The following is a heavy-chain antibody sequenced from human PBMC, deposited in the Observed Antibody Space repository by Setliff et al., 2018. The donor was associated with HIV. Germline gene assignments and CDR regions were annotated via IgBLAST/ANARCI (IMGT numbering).Heavy chain of an antibody. CDR3: ARVQYHYVNNGDSYYFTH. CDR2: IYHTGST. D-gene: IGHD3-10*02. CDR1: GGSISSFNW. Sequence: LRKPLSLTCDVSGGSISSFNWWSWVRQSPGKGLEWIGEIYHTGSTNYSPSLTSRVTISVDKSKNQFSLRLNSVTAADTAVYYCARVQYHYVNNGDSYYFTHWGHGTLVTVSS. J-gene: IGHJ4*01. V-gene: IGHV4-4*03.